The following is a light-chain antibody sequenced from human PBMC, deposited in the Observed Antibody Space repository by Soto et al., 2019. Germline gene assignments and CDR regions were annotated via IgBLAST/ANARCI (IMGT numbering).Light chain of an antibody. CDR2: DAS. CDR3: QQLNTYPVT. V-gene: IGKV1-33*01. Sequence: DIQMTQSPSPLSASVGDRVIITCQASQDIRNYLNWYQKKPGKAPKLLIYDASRLETGVPARFSGSGSGTDFTLSITSLQPEDFATYYCQQLNTYPVTFGGGTKVDIK. J-gene: IGKJ4*01. CDR1: QDIRNY.